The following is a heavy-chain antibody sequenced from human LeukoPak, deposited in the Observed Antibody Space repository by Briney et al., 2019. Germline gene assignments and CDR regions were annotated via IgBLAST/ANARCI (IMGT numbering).Heavy chain of an antibody. CDR1: GFTFSSYA. Sequence: GGSLRLSCAASGFTFSSYAMSWVRQAPGKGLEWVSAISGSGGSTYYADSVKGRFTISRDNSKNTLYLQMNSLRAEDTAVYYCARGETWFGEFHYWGQGTLVTVSS. V-gene: IGHV3-23*01. CDR3: ARGETWFGEFHY. D-gene: IGHD3-10*01. CDR2: ISGSGGST. J-gene: IGHJ4*02.